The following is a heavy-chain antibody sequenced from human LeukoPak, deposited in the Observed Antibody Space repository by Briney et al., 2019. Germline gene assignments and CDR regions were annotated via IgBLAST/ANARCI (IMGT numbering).Heavy chain of an antibody. D-gene: IGHD5/OR15-5a*01. CDR3: VRTRPVSGWFDP. V-gene: IGHV2-70*11. Sequence: SGPALVKPTQTLTLTCTFSGFSLRTSGMCVSWIRQPPAKALEWLARIDWDNDKYYTTSLKTRLTISKDTSKNQVVLTMTNMDPVDTATYYCVRTRPVSGWFDPWGQGTLVTVSS. CDR2: IDWDNDK. J-gene: IGHJ5*02. CDR1: GFSLRTSGMC.